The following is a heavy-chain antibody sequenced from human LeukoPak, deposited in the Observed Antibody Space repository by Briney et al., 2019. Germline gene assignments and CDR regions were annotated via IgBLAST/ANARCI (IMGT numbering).Heavy chain of an antibody. Sequence: SETLSLTCTVSGGAISTYYWNWIRQPPGKGLEWIGYIYYSGATNYNPSLKSRVTISVDTSKNQFSLKLSSVTAADAAVYYCTRGVYIAAAQYGFWGQGTLVTVSS. CDR1: GGAISTYY. V-gene: IGHV4-59*01. D-gene: IGHD6-13*01. CDR2: IYYSGAT. J-gene: IGHJ4*02. CDR3: TRGVYIAAAQYGF.